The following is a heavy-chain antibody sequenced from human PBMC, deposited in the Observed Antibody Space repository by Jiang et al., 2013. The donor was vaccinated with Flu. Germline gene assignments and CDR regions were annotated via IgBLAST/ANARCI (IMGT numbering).Heavy chain of an antibody. CDR1: GGSFSGYY. V-gene: IGHV4-34*01. D-gene: IGHD3-16*01. CDR2: INHSGST. J-gene: IGHJ6*02. CDR3: ARGGGFHRYYYYGMDV. Sequence: LLKPSETLSLTCAVYGGSFSGYYWSWIRQPPGKGLEWIGEINHSGSTNYNPSLKSRVTISVDTSKNQFSLKLSSVTAADTAVYYCARGGGFHRYYYYGMDVWGQGTTVTVSS.